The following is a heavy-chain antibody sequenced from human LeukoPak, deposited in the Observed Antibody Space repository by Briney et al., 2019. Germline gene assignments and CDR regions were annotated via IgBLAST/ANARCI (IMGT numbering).Heavy chain of an antibody. CDR2: IYYDGYP. CDR1: GASLSSYF. CDR3: AGTELGYCTVTGCPLES. J-gene: IGHJ4*02. D-gene: IGHD2-8*02. Sequence: KSSETLSLTCNVSGASLSSYFWSWIRQPPGKGLEWIGYIYYDGYPNYSPSLRSRITISVEKSKSQFSLNLRSVTAADMALYFCAGTELGYCTVTGCPLESWGQGTLVTVSS. V-gene: IGHV4-59*01.